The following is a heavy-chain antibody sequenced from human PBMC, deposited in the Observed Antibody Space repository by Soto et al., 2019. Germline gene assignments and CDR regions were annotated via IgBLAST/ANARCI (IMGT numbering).Heavy chain of an antibody. CDR1: GFTFSSYG. Sequence: QVQLVESGGGVVQPGRSLRLSCAASGFTFSSYGMHWVRQASGKGLEWVAVISYHGSNKYYADSVKGRFTISRDNSKNTLYLQMNSLRAEDTAVYYCAKEGDGSVAGNGMDVWGQGTTVTVSS. D-gene: IGHD6-19*01. J-gene: IGHJ6*02. CDR2: ISYHGSNK. CDR3: AKEGDGSVAGNGMDV. V-gene: IGHV3-30*18.